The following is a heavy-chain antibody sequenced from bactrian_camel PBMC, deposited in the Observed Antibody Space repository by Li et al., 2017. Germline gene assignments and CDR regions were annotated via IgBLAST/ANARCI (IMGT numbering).Heavy chain of an antibody. CDR1: GFDFSGYA. Sequence: VQLVESGGGLVQPGGSLRLSCAASGFDFSGYAMRWVRQAPGTGLEWVSSISGGGSAIYHSDSAKSRFTISRDNAKNMLYLQMNSLKPEDTAMYYCAADAVYNGGYPTCQYDDWGQGTQVTV. D-gene: IGHD2*01. CDR2: ISGGGSAI. CDR3: AADAVYNGGYPTCQYDD. V-gene: IGHV3S31*01. J-gene: IGHJ4*01.